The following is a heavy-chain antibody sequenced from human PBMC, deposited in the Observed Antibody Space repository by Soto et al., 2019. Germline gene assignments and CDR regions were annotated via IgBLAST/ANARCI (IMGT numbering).Heavy chain of an antibody. J-gene: IGHJ4*02. CDR1: GFTFSSYA. V-gene: IGHV3-23*01. CDR3: AKFAGGGSSWYPYYFDY. Sequence: GGSLRLSCAASGFTFSSYAMSWVRQAPGKGLEWVSAISGSGGSTYYADSVKGRFTISRDNSKNTLYLQMNSLRAEDTAVYYCAKFAGGGSSWYPYYFDYWGQGTLVTVSS. D-gene: IGHD6-13*01. CDR2: ISGSGGST.